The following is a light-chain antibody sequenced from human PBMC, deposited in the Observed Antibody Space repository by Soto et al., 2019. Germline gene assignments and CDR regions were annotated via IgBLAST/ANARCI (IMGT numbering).Light chain of an antibody. Sequence: QMTQSPSSLSASVGDRVTTTCLASQGIRNDLGWYQQKPGKAPKLMIYAATSIHSGIPSRFSGSGSGTDFTLTISSLQPEDVATYYCLQDYNSPWTFGQGTKVDIK. CDR3: LQDYNSPWT. CDR1: QGIRND. V-gene: IGKV1-6*01. CDR2: AAT. J-gene: IGKJ1*01.